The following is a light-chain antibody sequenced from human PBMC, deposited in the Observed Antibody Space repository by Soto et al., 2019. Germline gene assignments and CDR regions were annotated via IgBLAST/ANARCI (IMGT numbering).Light chain of an antibody. J-gene: IGKJ4*01. CDR1: QGIDSY. Sequence: IHLTHSPSSLSASLGYRFTITFRSSQGIDSYLAWYQQGPGKVPQLLIYETSILQSGVSSRFSGSGSGTDFTLTISSLQAEDFATYYCQQTRSYPSTFGGGTKVDIK. V-gene: IGKV1-9*01. CDR2: ETS. CDR3: QQTRSYPST.